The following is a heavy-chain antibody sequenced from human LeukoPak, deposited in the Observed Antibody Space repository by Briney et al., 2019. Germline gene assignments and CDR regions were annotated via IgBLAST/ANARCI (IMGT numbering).Heavy chain of an antibody. V-gene: IGHV4-31*03. CDR3: ARTVTAEYCFDY. CDR1: GGSISSGGYY. J-gene: IGHJ4*02. Sequence: SETLSLTCTVSGGSISSGGYYWSWIRQHPGKGLEWIGYIYYSGSTYYNPSLKSRVTISVDTSKNQFSLKLSSVTAADTAVYYCARTVTAEYCFDYWAREPWSPSPQ. CDR2: IYYSGST. D-gene: IGHD2-21*02.